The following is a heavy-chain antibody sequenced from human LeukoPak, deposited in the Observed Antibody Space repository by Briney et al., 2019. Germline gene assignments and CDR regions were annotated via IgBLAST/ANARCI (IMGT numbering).Heavy chain of an antibody. D-gene: IGHD3-16*01. CDR1: GYSFNGYY. J-gene: IGHJ3*02. CDR2: INPKSGGT. Sequence: ASVKVSCKASGYSFNGYYIHWVRQAPGQGLEWMGWINPKSGGTKYAQKFQGRVTMTRDRPITTAYMELSRLRFDDTAVYYCARVSLDYYENFHASDIWGQGSTLTVSS. CDR3: ARVSLDYYENFHASDI. V-gene: IGHV1-2*02.